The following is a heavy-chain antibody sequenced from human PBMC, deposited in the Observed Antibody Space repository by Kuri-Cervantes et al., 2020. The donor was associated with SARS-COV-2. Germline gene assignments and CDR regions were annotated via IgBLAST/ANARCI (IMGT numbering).Heavy chain of an antibody. D-gene: IGHD2-8*01. Sequence: ESLKISCAASGFTFSGFAMSWIRQAPGKGLEWIGGIYYSGSTYRNPSLKRRVTMSADTSKNQFSLKLSSVTAADTAVYYCARDFNGFDYWGQGTLVTVSS. V-gene: IGHV4-38-2*02. J-gene: IGHJ4*02. CDR3: ARDFNGFDY. CDR1: GFTFSGFA. CDR2: IYYSGST.